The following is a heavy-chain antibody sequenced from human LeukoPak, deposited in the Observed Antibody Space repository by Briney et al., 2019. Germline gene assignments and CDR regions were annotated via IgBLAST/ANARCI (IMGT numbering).Heavy chain of an antibody. Sequence: SETLSLTCTVSGGSISSGYDYWAWFRQPPGMGLEWIATVYYTGNPYYNPSLKNRVTISADTSKKQFSLKLSSVTAADTAVYYCARLRGSYYFDYWGQGTLVTVSS. CDR1: GGSISSGYDY. V-gene: IGHV4-39*01. J-gene: IGHJ4*02. CDR3: ARLRGSYYFDY. D-gene: IGHD1-26*01. CDR2: VYYTGNP.